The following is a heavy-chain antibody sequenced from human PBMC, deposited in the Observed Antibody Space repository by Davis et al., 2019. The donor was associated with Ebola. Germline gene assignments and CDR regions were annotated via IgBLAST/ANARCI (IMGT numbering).Heavy chain of an antibody. CDR2: IRYDGSSK. J-gene: IGHJ4*02. V-gene: IGHV3-30*02. Sequence: GGSLRLSCAASGFTFSSFGIHWVRQAPGKGLEWVAFIRYDGSSKHYADSVKGRFTISRDNSKNTLYLQMNSLRAEDTAVYYCAKDEGSPAFDYWGQGTLVTVSS. CDR1: GFTFSSFG. D-gene: IGHD2/OR15-2a*01. CDR3: AKDEGSPAFDY.